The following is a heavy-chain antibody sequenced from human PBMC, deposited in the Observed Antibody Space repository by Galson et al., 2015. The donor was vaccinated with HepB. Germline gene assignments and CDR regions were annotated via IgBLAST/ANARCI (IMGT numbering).Heavy chain of an antibody. V-gene: IGHV3-48*01. CDR1: GFTFSSYS. Sequence: SLRLSCAASGFTFSSYSMNWVRQAPGKGLEWVSYISSSSSTIYYADSVKGRFTISRDNAKNSLYLQMNSLRAEDTAVYYCARDMTTVPNRRGAFDIWGQGTMVTVSA. CDR2: ISSSSSTI. CDR3: ARDMTTVPNRRGAFDI. D-gene: IGHD4-17*01. J-gene: IGHJ3*02.